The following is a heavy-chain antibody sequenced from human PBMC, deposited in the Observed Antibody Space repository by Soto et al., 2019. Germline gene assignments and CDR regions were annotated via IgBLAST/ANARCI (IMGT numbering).Heavy chain of an antibody. V-gene: IGHV4-59*06. CDR1: GGSISSYY. Sequence: SETLSLTCTVSGGSISSYYWSWIRQPPGKGLEWIGYIYYSGSTYYNPSLKSRVTISVDTSKNQFSLKLSPVTAADTAVYYCARVCGGDCHNGMDVWGQGTTVTVSS. D-gene: IGHD2-21*02. CDR3: ARVCGGDCHNGMDV. J-gene: IGHJ6*02. CDR2: IYYSGST.